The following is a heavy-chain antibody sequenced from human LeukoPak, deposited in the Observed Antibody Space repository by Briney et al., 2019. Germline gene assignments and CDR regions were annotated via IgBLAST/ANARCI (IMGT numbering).Heavy chain of an antibody. CDR1: GFTFTSSA. Sequence: TSVKVSCKASGFTFTSSAMQWVRQARGKRLEWIGWIVVGSGNTNYAQKFQERVTITRDMSTSTAYMELSSLRSEDTAVYYCAANLKGYCTNGVCGFDYWGQGTLVTVSS. J-gene: IGHJ4*02. D-gene: IGHD2-8*01. CDR2: IVVGSGNT. V-gene: IGHV1-58*02. CDR3: AANLKGYCTNGVCGFDY.